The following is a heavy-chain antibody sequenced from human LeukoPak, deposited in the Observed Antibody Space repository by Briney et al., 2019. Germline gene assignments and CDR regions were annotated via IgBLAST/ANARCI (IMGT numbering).Heavy chain of an antibody. CDR2: ISWNSGSI. D-gene: IGHD5-12*01. J-gene: IGHJ4*02. V-gene: IGHV3-9*01. CDR3: AKDASGYDWAYFDY. CDR1: GFTFDDYA. Sequence: PGGSLRLSCAASGFTFDDYAMHWVRQAPGKGLEWVSGISWNSGSIGYADSVKGRFTISRDNAKNSLHLQMNSLRAEDTALYYCAKDASGYDWAYFDYWGQGTLVTVSS.